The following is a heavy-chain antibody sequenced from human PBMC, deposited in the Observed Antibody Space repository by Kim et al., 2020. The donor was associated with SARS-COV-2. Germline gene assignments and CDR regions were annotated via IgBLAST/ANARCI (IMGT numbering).Heavy chain of an antibody. CDR3: AKYPRETAGAAGAGGDY. J-gene: IGHJ4*02. V-gene: IGHV3-21*01. CDR2: ISGTNNYI. Sequence: GGSLRLSCAASGFTFSSYSMNWVRQAPGKGLEWVSSISGTNNYIVYADAVKGRFTISRDNAKNSRYLQMNSLGAEDMAIYYCAKYPRETAGAAGAGGDYWGQGALVRVSA. D-gene: IGHD1-26*01. CDR1: GFTFSSYS.